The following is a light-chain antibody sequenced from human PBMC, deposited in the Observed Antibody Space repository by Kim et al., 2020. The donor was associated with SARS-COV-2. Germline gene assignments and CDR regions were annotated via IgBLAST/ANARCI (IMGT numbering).Light chain of an antibody. V-gene: IGKV3-20*01. J-gene: IGKJ2*01. CDR3: QQYVSSPYT. Sequence: LSPGERATLSCRARQGVSGSYLAWYQQKPGQAPRLLIYGASSRATGFPDRFSGSGSGTDFTLTISRLEPEDFAVYYCQQYVSSPYTFGQGTKLEI. CDR2: GAS. CDR1: QGVSGSY.